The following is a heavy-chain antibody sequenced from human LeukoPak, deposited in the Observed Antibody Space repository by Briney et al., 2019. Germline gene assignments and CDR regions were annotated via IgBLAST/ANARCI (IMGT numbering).Heavy chain of an antibody. CDR3: ARSIPYGTTWYGRSDY. J-gene: IGHJ4*02. CDR2: IKPDGTTK. D-gene: IGHD6-13*01. Sequence: GGSLRLSCAASGFPFSSYSMTWVRQAPGKGLEWVANIKPDGTTKFYVDSVKGRFTIPRDNALNSLYLQMNSLRAEDTAIYYCARSIPYGTTWYGRSDYWGQGTLVTVSS. CDR1: GFPFSSYS. V-gene: IGHV3-7*03.